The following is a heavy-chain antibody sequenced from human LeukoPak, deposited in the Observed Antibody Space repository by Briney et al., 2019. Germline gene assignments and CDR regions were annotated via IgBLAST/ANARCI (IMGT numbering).Heavy chain of an antibody. CDR3: AGHGPWFITMIVVSDAFDI. D-gene: IGHD3-22*01. CDR2: IYYSGST. V-gene: IGHV4-39*01. Sequence: PSETLSLTCAVSGGSISSGGYYWGWIRQPPGKGPEWIGSIYYSGSTYYNPSLKSRVTISVDTSKNQFSLKLSSVTAADTAVYYCAGHGPWFITMIVVSDAFDIWGQGTMVTVSS. J-gene: IGHJ3*02. CDR1: GGSISSGGYY.